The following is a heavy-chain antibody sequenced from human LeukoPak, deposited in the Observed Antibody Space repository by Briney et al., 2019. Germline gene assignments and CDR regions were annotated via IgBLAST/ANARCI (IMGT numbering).Heavy chain of an antibody. J-gene: IGHJ6*02. CDR3: ARDLSEYSGSFYYYYGMDV. CDR1: GDSASSNSAA. D-gene: IGHD1-26*01. V-gene: IGHV6-1*01. Sequence: SQTLSLTCAISGDSASSNSAAWNWIRQSPSRGLEWLGRTYYRSKWYNDYAVSVKSRITINPDTSKNQFSLQLNSVTPEDTAVYYCARDLSEYSGSFYYYYGMDVWGQGTTVTVSS. CDR2: TYYRSKWYN.